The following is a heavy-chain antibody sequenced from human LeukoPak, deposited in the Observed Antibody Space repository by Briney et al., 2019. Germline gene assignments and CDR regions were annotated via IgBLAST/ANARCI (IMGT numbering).Heavy chain of an antibody. Sequence: GAPVKVSCKASGGTFSSYAISWVRQAPGQGLEWMGGIIPIFGTANYAQKFQGRVTITTDESTSTACMELSSLRSEDTAVYYCASAPYSSSWYNWFDPWGQGTPVTVSS. J-gene: IGHJ5*02. CDR3: ASAPYSSSWYNWFDP. V-gene: IGHV1-69*05. D-gene: IGHD6-13*01. CDR1: GGTFSSYA. CDR2: IIPIFGTA.